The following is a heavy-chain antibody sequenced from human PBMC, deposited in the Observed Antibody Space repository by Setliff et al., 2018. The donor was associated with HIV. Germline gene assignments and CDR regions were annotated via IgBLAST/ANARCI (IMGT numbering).Heavy chain of an antibody. CDR1: GFIFSRYW. D-gene: IGHD3-16*01. V-gene: IGHV3-7*03. Sequence: GGSLRLSCEASGFIFSRYWMSWVRQAPGKGLEWVANIKEDGSEKYYVDSVKGRFTVSRDNAENSVYLQMNGLRVDDTALYYCTRDGGEYWGEGTLVTVS. J-gene: IGHJ4*02. CDR2: IKEDGSEK. CDR3: TRDGGEY.